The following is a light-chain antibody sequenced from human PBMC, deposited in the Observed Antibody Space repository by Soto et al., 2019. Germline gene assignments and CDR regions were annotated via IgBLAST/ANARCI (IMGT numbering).Light chain of an antibody. J-gene: IGLJ1*01. CDR1: SSDIGGYNY. Sequence: QSVLTQPASVSGSPGQSITISCAGTSSDIGGYNYVSWYQQHPGKAPKVMIYEVSNRPSGVSNRFSGSKSGNTASLTIYGLQAEDEADYYCSSYTSSSTLYVFGSGTKVTVL. CDR2: EVS. V-gene: IGLV2-14*01. CDR3: SSYTSSSTLYV.